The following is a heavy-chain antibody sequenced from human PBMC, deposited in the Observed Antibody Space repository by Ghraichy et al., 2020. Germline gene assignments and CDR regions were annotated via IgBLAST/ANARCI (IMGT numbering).Heavy chain of an antibody. D-gene: IGHD1-26*01. CDR2: IKQDGSEK. CDR1: GFTFSSYW. J-gene: IGHJ6*02. CDR3: ARVRSGSYYGAGFYYYYGMDV. V-gene: IGHV3-7*01. Sequence: GGSLRLSCAASGFTFSSYWMSWVRQAPGKGLEWVANIKQDGSEKYYVDSVKGRFTISRDNAKNSLYLQMNSLRAEDTAVYYCARVRSGSYYGAGFYYYYGMDVWGQGTTVTVSS.